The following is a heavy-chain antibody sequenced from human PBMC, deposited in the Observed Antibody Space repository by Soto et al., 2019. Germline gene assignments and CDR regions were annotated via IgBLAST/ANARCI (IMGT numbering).Heavy chain of an antibody. CDR1: A. CDR2: ISNSGGAK. Sequence: ARRRVSKTQGKGLQWVSAISNSGGAKTYVEAVKGRFTIARDNSKNTLYLQMNGLRAEDTAVYYCAKWCTTLQCDRGWIDLWGHRTLVIGFS. V-gene: IGHV3-23*01. CDR3: AKWCTTLQCDRGWIDL. J-gene: IGHJ5*02. D-gene: IGHD2-8*02.